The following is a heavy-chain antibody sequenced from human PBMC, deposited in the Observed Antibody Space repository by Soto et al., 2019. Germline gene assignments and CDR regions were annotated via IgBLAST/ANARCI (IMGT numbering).Heavy chain of an antibody. D-gene: IGHD3-22*01. CDR2: IIPFFGAA. V-gene: IGHV1-69*13. J-gene: IGHJ6*02. CDR3: AKANTYYYESSADHSFDGLDV. CDR1: RGAFSSFA. Sequence: SVQLSCEGSRGAFSSFAIRGVRQTPGLGLEWMGGIIPFFGAANYAQKFQGRVTITADESTSTAYMELSSLTSEDTAMYYCAKANTYYYESSADHSFDGLDVWGQGTTVTVYS.